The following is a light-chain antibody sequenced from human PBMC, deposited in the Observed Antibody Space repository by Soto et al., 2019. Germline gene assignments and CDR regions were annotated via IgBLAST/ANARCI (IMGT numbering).Light chain of an antibody. CDR2: DAS. CDR3: QQYNNSLWT. V-gene: IGKV3-15*01. Sequence: EIVMTQSPATLSVSPRERATLSCRASQSVSRNVAWYQQKPGQAPRLLLHDASTRATGISARFSGSGSGKEFTLTISSLQSEDFAVYYCQQYNNSLWTFGQGTKVEIK. CDR1: QSVSRN. J-gene: IGKJ1*01.